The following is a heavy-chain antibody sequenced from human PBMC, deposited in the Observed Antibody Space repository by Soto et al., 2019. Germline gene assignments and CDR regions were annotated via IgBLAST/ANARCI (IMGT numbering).Heavy chain of an antibody. V-gene: IGHV1-18*01. Sequence: VSVKVSCKASGYTFTSYGISWVRQAPGQGLEWMGWISAYNGNTNYAQKLQGRVTMTTDTSTSTAYMELRSLRSDDTAVYYCARVGQQLAQEHFDYWGQGTLVTVSS. CDR1: GYTFTSYG. D-gene: IGHD6-13*01. CDR3: ARVGQQLAQEHFDY. CDR2: ISAYNGNT. J-gene: IGHJ4*02.